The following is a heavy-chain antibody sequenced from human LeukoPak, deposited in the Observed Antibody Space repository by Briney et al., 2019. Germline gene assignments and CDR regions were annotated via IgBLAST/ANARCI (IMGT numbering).Heavy chain of an antibody. CDR1: GYTLTELS. D-gene: IGHD3-22*01. V-gene: IGHV1-69*13. CDR2: IIPIFGTA. Sequence: ASVKVSCKVSGYTLTELSMHWVRQAPGQGLEWMGGIIPIFGTANYAQKFQGRVTITADESTSTAYMELSSLRSEDTAVYYCARAREGYYDSSGYRFDYWGQGTLVTVSS. CDR3: ARAREGYYDSSGYRFDY. J-gene: IGHJ4*02.